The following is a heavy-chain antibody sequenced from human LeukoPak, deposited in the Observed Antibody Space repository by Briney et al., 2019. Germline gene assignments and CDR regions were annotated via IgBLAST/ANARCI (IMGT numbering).Heavy chain of an antibody. Sequence: GGSLRLSCAASGFTFSSYAMHWVRQAPGKGLEWVAVISYDGSNKYYADSVKGRFTISRDNSKNTLYLQMNSLRAEDTAVYYCARDRRYYYDSRTQMDYWGQGTLVTVSS. CDR2: ISYDGSNK. D-gene: IGHD3-22*01. V-gene: IGHV3-30-3*01. CDR3: ARDRRYYYDSRTQMDY. CDR1: GFTFSSYA. J-gene: IGHJ4*02.